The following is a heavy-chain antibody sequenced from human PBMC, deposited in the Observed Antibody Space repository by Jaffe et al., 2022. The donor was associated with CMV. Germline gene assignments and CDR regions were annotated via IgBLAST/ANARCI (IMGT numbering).Heavy chain of an antibody. J-gene: IGHJ4*02. CDR3: VSCSGDNCYSFH. CDR1: GFTFSSYW. V-gene: IGHV3-7*01. CDR2: IKQDGTET. Sequence: EVQLVESGGGLVQPGGSLRLSCAASGFTFSSYWMTWVRQSPGMGLEWVANIKQDGTETKYVDSVKGRFTISRDNVKSSLYLQMNSLRVEDTAVYYCVSCSGDNCYSFHWGQGTLVTVAS. D-gene: IGHD2-15*01.